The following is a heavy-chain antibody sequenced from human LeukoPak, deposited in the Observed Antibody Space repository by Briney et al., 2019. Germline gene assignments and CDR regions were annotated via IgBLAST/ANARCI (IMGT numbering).Heavy chain of an antibody. CDR2: IYQSGST. V-gene: IGHV4-38-2*01. D-gene: IGHD2-15*01. Sequence: PAETLPLTYAVSGYSISSGYYWGWIRQPPGKGVEWIGSIYQSGSTYYNPSLKSRVTISVDTSKNQFSLKLGSVTAADTAAYYCARPAATGYYFDYWGQGTLVTVSS. CDR1: GYSISSGYY. CDR3: ARPAATGYYFDY. J-gene: IGHJ4*02.